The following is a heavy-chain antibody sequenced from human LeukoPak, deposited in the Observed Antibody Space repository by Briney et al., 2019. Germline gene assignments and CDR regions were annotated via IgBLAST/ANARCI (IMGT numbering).Heavy chain of an antibody. D-gene: IGHD3-10*01. J-gene: IGHJ6*03. V-gene: IGHV4-34*01. CDR1: GGPFSGYY. CDR2: INHNGST. CDR3: ARAPYYGSGSYAYYYYYMDV. Sequence: SETLSLTCAVYGGPFSGYYWSWIRQPPGKGLEWIGEINHNGSTNYNPSLKSRVTISVDTSKNQFSLKLSSVTAADTAVYYCARAPYYGSGSYAYYYYYMDVWGKGTTVTVSS.